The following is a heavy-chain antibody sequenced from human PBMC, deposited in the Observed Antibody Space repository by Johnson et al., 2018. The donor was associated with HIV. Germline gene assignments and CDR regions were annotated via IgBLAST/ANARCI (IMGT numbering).Heavy chain of an antibody. CDR1: GFTFSSYW. J-gene: IGHJ3*02. D-gene: IGHD6-13*01. CDR2: IKEDGSEE. Sequence: VQLVESGGDLVQRGGSLRLSCAASGFTFSSYWMSWVRQAPGKGLEWVGNIKEDGSEENYVDSLEGRFTISRDNAKNSLYLQIDNLRAEDTAVYYCARDGRYSSPWDAFDMWGQGTMVTVSS. V-gene: IGHV3-7*05. CDR3: ARDGRYSSPWDAFDM.